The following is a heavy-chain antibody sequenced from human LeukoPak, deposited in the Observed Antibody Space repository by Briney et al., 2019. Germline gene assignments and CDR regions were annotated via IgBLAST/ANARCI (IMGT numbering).Heavy chain of an antibody. Sequence: HPGGSLRLSCAAPGFTFSSYAMTWVRQPPGKGLEWVSAISGSGDSAFYADSVKGRFTISRDNSKKTLYLQMNSLRAEDTAAYYCAKTRGYCSGGSCYSDYWGQGTLVTVSS. D-gene: IGHD2-15*01. CDR3: AKTRGYCSGGSCYSDY. V-gene: IGHV3-23*01. CDR2: ISGSGDSA. CDR1: GFTFSSYA. J-gene: IGHJ4*02.